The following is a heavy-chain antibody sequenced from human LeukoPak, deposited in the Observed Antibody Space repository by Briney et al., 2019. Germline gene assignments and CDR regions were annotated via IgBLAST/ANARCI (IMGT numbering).Heavy chain of an antibody. CDR3: ARVRLRRYCSSTSCYKDYYYGMDV. Sequence: GASVKVSCKASGYTFTSYAISWVRQAPGQGLEWMGGIIPIFGTANYAQKFQGRVTITADESTSTAYMELSSLRSEDTAVYYCARVRLRRYCSSTSCYKDYYYGMDVWGQGTTVTVSS. CDR2: IIPIFGTA. J-gene: IGHJ6*02. V-gene: IGHV1-69*13. CDR1: GYTFTSYA. D-gene: IGHD2-2*02.